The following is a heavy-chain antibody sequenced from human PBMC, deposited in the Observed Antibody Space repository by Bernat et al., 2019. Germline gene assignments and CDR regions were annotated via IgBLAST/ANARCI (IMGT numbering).Heavy chain of an antibody. J-gene: IGHJ4*02. CDR2: ISGSGGST. CDR3: ATTKVEGATMGEAG. V-gene: IGHV3-23*01. Sequence: EVQLLESGGGLVQPGGSLRLSCAASEFTFSSYAMSWVRQAPGKGLEWVSGISGSGGSTYYADSVKGRFTISRDNSKNTLFLQMNSLRAEDTAVYYCATTKVEGATMGEAGWGQGTLVTVSS. CDR1: EFTFSSYA. D-gene: IGHD1-26*01.